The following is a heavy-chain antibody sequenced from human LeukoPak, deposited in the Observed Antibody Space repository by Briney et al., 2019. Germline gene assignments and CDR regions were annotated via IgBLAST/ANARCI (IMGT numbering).Heavy chain of an antibody. CDR1: GFSFQTYG. J-gene: IGHJ4*02. Sequence: GGSLRLSCAASGFSFQTYGMHWVRQAPGRGLEWVAFIQNDGSDNYYADSVKGRFTISRDNAKNSLYLQMNSLRPEDTAVYYCARDSDYAFDHWGQGTLVTVSS. V-gene: IGHV3-30*02. CDR3: ARDSDYAFDH. D-gene: IGHD3-22*01. CDR2: IQNDGSDN.